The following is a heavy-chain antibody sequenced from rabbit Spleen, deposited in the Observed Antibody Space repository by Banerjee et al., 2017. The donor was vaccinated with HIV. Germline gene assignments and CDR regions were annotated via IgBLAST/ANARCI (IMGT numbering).Heavy chain of an antibody. J-gene: IGHJ6*01. CDR1: GFSFSDKAV. CDR3: ARDSSSSFSSYGMDL. D-gene: IGHD1-1*01. V-gene: IGHV1S45*01. Sequence: QEQLVESGGGLVQPEGSLKLSCTASGFSFSDKAVMCWVRQAPGKGLEWIACINAVTGKAVYASWAKGRITFSKTSSTTVTLQMTSLTAADTATYFCARDSSSSFSSYGMDLWGPGTLVTVS. CDR2: INAVTGKA.